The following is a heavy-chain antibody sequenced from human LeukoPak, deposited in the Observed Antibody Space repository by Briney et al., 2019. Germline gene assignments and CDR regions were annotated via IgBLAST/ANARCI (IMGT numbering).Heavy chain of an antibody. CDR1: GFTFSSYE. CDR2: ISSSGSTI. V-gene: IGHV3-48*03. Sequence: PGGSLRLPCAASGFTFSSYEMNWVRQAPGKGLEWVSYISSSGSTIYYADPVKGRFTISRDNAKNSLYLQMNSLRAEDTAVYYCARGRRPGFERTYFDYWGQGTLVTVSS. J-gene: IGHJ4*02. CDR3: ARGRRPGFERTYFDY. D-gene: IGHD3-9*01.